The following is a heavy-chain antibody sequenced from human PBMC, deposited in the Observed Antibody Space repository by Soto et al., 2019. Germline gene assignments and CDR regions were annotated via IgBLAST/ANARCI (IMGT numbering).Heavy chain of an antibody. CDR1: GFTFSSHW. D-gene: IGHD3-22*01. Sequence: PGGSLRLSCAASGFTFSSHWMSWVRQAPGKGLEWVANIKQDGSEKYYVDSVKGRFTISRDNAKNSLYLQMNSLRAEDTAVYYCARTNGVWYYYDSSGYYSYAFDIWGQGTMVTVSS. V-gene: IGHV3-7*01. CDR3: ARTNGVWYYYDSSGYYSYAFDI. CDR2: IKQDGSEK. J-gene: IGHJ3*02.